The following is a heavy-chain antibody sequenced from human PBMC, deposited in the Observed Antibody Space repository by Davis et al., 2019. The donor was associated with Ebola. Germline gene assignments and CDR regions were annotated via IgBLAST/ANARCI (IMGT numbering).Heavy chain of an antibody. CDR3: ARGDWNDVPTV. J-gene: IGHJ4*02. D-gene: IGHD1-1*01. CDR2: LHPGADNT. CDR1: GYSFTSYY. Sequence: AASVKVSCKASGYSFTSYYMHWLRQAPGQGPEWMGTLHPGADNTVNAQKFQGRVTITKVTSTTTVYMELSSLRSDDTAVYYCARGDWNDVPTVWGQGTLVTVSS. V-gene: IGHV1-46*01.